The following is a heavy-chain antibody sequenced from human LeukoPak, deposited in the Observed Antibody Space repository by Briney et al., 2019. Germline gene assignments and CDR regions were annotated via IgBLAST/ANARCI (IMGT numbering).Heavy chain of an antibody. CDR1: GGSISGRY. D-gene: IGHD6-13*01. J-gene: IGHJ4*02. V-gene: IGHV4-59*11. Sequence: PSETLSLTCAVSGGSISGRYWSWIRQPPGKGLEWIANWRYDGSPNYTPSLESRATISLDTSKNQFSLRLTSVTAADTAVYYCARDESGPGIAAAGTLFDYWGQGTLVTVSS. CDR2: WRYDGSP. CDR3: ARDESGPGIAAAGTLFDY.